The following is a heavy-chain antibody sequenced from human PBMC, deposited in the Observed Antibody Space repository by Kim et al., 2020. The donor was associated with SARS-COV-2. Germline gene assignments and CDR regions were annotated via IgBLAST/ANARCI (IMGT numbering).Heavy chain of an antibody. J-gene: IGHJ4*02. D-gene: IGHD1-26*01. Sequence: ASVKVSCKASGYTFTGYYMHWVRQAPGQGLEWMGRINPNSGGTNYAQKFQGRVTMTRDTSISTAYMELSRLRSDDTAVYYCARVELGRELLYYWGQGTLVTVSS. CDR3: ARVELGRELLYY. CDR1: GYTFTGYY. V-gene: IGHV1-2*06. CDR2: INPNSGGT.